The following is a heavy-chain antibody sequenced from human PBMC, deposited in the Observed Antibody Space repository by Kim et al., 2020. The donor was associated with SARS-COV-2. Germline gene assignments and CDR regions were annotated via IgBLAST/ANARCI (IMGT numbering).Heavy chain of an antibody. J-gene: IGHJ4*02. V-gene: IGHV3-74*01. CDR2: INSDGSST. CDR3: ARDRRYNWNDGSENFDY. D-gene: IGHD1-20*01. Sequence: GGSLRLSCAASGFTFSSYWMHWVRQAPGKGLVWVSRINSDGSSTSYADSVKGRFTISRDNAKNTLYLQMNSLRAEDTAVYYCARDRRYNWNDGSENFDYWGQGTLVTVSS. CDR1: GFTFSSYW.